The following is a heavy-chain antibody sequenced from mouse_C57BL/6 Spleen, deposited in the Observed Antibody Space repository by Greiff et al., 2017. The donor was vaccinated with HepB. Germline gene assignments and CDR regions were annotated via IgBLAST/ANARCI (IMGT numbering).Heavy chain of an antibody. J-gene: IGHJ1*03. D-gene: IGHD1-1*01. CDR3: ARSRYGSSHWYFDV. Sequence: QVQLQQPGTELVKPGASVKLSCKASGYTFTSYWMHWVKQRPGQDLEWIGNINPSNGGTNYNEKFKSKATLTVDKSSSTAYMQLSSLTSEDSAVYYCARSRYGSSHWYFDVWGTGTTVTVSS. CDR2: INPSNGGT. CDR1: GYTFTSYW. V-gene: IGHV1-53*01.